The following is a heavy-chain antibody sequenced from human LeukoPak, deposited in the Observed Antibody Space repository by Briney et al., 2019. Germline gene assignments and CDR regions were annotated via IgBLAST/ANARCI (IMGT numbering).Heavy chain of an antibody. CDR2: IYYSGST. D-gene: IGHD6-19*01. CDR3: ARNHIAVAGMSGSYNWFDP. V-gene: IGHV4-31*03. Sequence: SETLSLTCTVSGGSISSGGYYWSWIRQHPGKGLDWIGYIYYSGSTYYNPSLKSRVTISVDTSKNQFSLKLSSVTAADTAVYYCARNHIAVAGMSGSYNWFDPWGQGTLVTVSS. CDR1: GGSISSGGYY. J-gene: IGHJ5*02.